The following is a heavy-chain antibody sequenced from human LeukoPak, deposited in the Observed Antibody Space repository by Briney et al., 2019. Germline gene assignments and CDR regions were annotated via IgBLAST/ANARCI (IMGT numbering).Heavy chain of an antibody. CDR2: ISGSGGST. D-gene: IGHD6-13*01. J-gene: IGHJ3*02. Sequence: PGGSLRLSCAASGFTFSSYAMSWVRQASGKGLEWVSAISGSGGSTYYADSVKGRFTISRDNSKNTLYLQMNSLRAEDTAVYYCAKDSGYSSSWYFGGDAFDIWGQGTMVTVSS. V-gene: IGHV3-23*01. CDR3: AKDSGYSSSWYFGGDAFDI. CDR1: GFTFSSYA.